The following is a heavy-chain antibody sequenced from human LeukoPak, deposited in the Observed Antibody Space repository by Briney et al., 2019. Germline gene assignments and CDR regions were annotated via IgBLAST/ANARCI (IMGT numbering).Heavy chain of an antibody. D-gene: IGHD2-8*01. CDR1: GYTFTSYG. CDR2: ISAYNGNT. CDR3: ARSAYDPGYCTNGVCPSNYFDY. V-gene: IGHV1-18*01. Sequence: GASVTVSFKASGYTFTSYGISWVRQAPGQGLEWMGWISAYNGNTNYAQKLQGRVTMTTDTSTSTAYMELRSLRSDDTAVYYCARSAYDPGYCTNGVCPSNYFDYWGQGTLVTVSS. J-gene: IGHJ4*02.